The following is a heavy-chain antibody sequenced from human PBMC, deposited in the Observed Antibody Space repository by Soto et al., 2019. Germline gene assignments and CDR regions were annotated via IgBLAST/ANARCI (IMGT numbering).Heavy chain of an antibody. CDR2: ISYDGSNK. V-gene: IGHV3-30*18. D-gene: IGHD2-15*01. J-gene: IGHJ5*02. CDR1: GFTFSSYG. CDR3: AKDPIGYCSGGSCPPDNGFDP. Sequence: QVQLVESGGGVVQPGRSLRLSCAASGFTFSSYGMHWVRQAPGKGLEWVAVISYDGSNKYYADSVKGRFTISRDNSKNTLYLQMNSLRAEDTAVYYCAKDPIGYCSGGSCPPDNGFDPWGQGTLVTVSS.